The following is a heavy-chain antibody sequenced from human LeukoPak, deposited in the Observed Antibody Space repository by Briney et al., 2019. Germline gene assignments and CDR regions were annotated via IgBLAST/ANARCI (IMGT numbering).Heavy chain of an antibody. CDR2: ISSSSSYI. J-gene: IGHJ4*02. V-gene: IGHV3-21*01. D-gene: IGHD3-10*01. Sequence: GGSLRLSCAASGFTLSSHSMNWVRQAPGKGLEWVSSISSSSSYIYYADSVKGRFTISRDNAKNSLYLQMNNLRAEDTAVYYCARDRHYYGSGSYYNEFDYWGQGTLVTVSS. CDR3: ARDRHYYGSGSYYNEFDY. CDR1: GFTLSSHS.